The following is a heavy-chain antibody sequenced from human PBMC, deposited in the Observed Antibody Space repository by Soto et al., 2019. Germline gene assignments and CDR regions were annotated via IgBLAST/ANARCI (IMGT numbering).Heavy chain of an antibody. CDR3: ARDQGITTFGVYSMYYYGMDV. D-gene: IGHD3-3*01. CDR2: INPSGGST. V-gene: IGHV1-46*01. CDR1: GYTFTNYF. Sequence: GASVKVSCKASGYTFTNYFMHWVRQAPGQGLEWMGIINPSGGSTRYAERFQGRITMTRDTSTSTVYMELSSLRSDDTAVYYCARDQGITTFGVYSMYYYGMDVWGQGTTVTVSS. J-gene: IGHJ6*02.